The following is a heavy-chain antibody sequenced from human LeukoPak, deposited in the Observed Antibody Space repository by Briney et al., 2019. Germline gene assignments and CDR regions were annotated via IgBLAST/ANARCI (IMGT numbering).Heavy chain of an antibody. CDR3: ARDRSGYRYYFDY. CDR2: IWYDGSNK. V-gene: IGHV3-33*01. D-gene: IGHD5-12*01. J-gene: IGHJ4*02. CDR1: GFTFSSYG. Sequence: GRSLRLSCAASGFTFSSYGMHWVRQAPGKGLEWVAVIWYDGSNKYYADSVKGRFTISRDNSKNTLYLQMNSLRAEDTAVYYCARDRSGYRYYFDYWGQGTLVTVSS.